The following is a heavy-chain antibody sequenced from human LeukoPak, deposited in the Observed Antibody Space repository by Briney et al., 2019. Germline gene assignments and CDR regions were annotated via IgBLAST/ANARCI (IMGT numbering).Heavy chain of an antibody. CDR1: GFTCTRFW. CDR3: TRGGEEPFDY. J-gene: IGHJ4*02. V-gene: IGHV3-74*01. Sequence: PGGSLRLSCAGPGFTCTRFWMNWVRQAPGKGLVWVSRINVEGTTTTYADSVEGRFTISRDENTLYLQMNHLRVDDTAVYYCTRGGEEPFDYWGQGTLATVSS. D-gene: IGHD3-10*01. CDR2: INVEGTTT.